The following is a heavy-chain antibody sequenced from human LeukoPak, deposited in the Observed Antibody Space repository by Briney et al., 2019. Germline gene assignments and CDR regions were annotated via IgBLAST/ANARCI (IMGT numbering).Heavy chain of an antibody. CDR1: GFTFSDYG. CDR3: ARDYSSSEAYFDY. CDR2: ISSDGNSK. V-gene: IGHV3-30*03. Sequence: GGSLRLSCAASGFTFSDYGIHWVRQAPGKGLEWVAFISSDGNSKYYADSVKGRFTISRDNSKNTLYLQMNSLRAEDTAVYYCARDYSSSEAYFDYWGQGTLVTVSS. J-gene: IGHJ4*02. D-gene: IGHD6-6*01.